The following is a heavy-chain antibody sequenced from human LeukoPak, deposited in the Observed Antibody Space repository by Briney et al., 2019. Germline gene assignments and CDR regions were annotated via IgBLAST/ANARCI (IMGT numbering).Heavy chain of an antibody. CDR3: TTAPFVWSAYGDSY. CDR1: GFSFSNAW. J-gene: IGHJ4*02. Sequence: GGFLRLYCAASGFSFSNAWMSWVRQAPGKGLEWVGRIKSKADGGTADYAAPVRGRFTISRDDSKNTVFLQMNSLGAEDTAVYFCTTAPFVWSAYGDSYWGQGTLVTVSS. CDR2: IKSKADGGTA. D-gene: IGHD4-17*01. V-gene: IGHV3-15*01.